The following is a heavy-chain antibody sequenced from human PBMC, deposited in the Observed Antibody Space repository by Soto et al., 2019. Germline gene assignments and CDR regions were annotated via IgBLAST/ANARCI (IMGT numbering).Heavy chain of an antibody. J-gene: IGHJ6*02. CDR1: GGTFSSYA. Sequence: QVQLVQSGAEVKKPGSSVKVSCKASGGTFSSYAISWVRQAPGQGLEWMGGIIPIFGTANYAQKFQGRVTITADKSTSTDYMEPSSLRSEDTAVYYCASPTREWLPPARDYYYGMDVWGQGTTVTVSS. CDR2: IIPIFGTA. D-gene: IGHD3-3*01. CDR3: ASPTREWLPPARDYYYGMDV. V-gene: IGHV1-69*06.